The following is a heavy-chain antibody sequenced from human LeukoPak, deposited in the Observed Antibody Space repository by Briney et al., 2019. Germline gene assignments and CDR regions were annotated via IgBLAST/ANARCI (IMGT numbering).Heavy chain of an antibody. CDR1: GFTVSSNY. V-gene: IGHV3-66*01. CDR3: ASTFYGDSPPY. J-gene: IGHJ4*02. CDR2: IYSGGST. Sequence: GGSLRLSCAASGFTVSSNYMSWVRQAPGKGLEWVSVIYSGGSTYYADSVKGRFTISRDNSKNTLYLQMNSLRAEDTAVYYCASTFYGDSPPYWGQGTLVSVSS. D-gene: IGHD4-17*01.